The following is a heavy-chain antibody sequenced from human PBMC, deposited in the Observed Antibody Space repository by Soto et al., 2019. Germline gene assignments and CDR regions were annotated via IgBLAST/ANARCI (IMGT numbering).Heavy chain of an antibody. CDR2: IYYTGST. D-gene: IGHD1-1*01. J-gene: IGHJ6*02. CDR1: GGSASSGSSC. CDR3: ASLSYVYKYTMEV. V-gene: IGHV4-61*01. Sequence: SETLSLTCTVSGGSASSGSSCWSWIRQPPGKGLEWIGYIYYTGSTNYNPSLKSRVTISVDTSKNRFSLKLSYLTAADTTVYYCASLSYVYKYTMEVWGQGTTVTVYS.